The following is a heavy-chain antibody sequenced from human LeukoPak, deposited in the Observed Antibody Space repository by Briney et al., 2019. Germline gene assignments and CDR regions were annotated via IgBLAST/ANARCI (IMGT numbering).Heavy chain of an antibody. CDR3: AKEAYIEMATITPDY. J-gene: IGHJ4*02. CDR2: IWYDGSNK. Sequence: GGSLRLSCAASGFTFSSYGMHWVRQAPGKGLEWVAVIWYDGSNKYYADSVKGRFTISRDNSKNTLYLQMNSLRAEDTAVSYCAKEAYIEMATITPDYWGQGTLVTVSS. CDR1: GFTFSSYG. V-gene: IGHV3-33*06. D-gene: IGHD5-24*01.